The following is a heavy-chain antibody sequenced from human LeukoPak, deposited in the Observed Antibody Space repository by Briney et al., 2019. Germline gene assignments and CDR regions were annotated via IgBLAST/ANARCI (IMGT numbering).Heavy chain of an antibody. J-gene: IGHJ4*02. CDR2: ISSSSSSI. CDR1: GFTFSTSS. V-gene: IGHV3-48*04. D-gene: IGHD3-9*01. Sequence: GGSLRLSCVASGFTFSTSSMSWVRQAPGKGLEWVSYISSSSSSIYDADSVRGRFTISRDNAKNSLYLQMNSLRAEDTAVYYCAGSILTGYPNFDYWGQGTLVTVSS. CDR3: AGSILTGYPNFDY.